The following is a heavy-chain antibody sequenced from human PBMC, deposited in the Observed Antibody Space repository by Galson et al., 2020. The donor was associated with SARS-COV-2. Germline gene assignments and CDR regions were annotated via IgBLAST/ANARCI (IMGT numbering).Heavy chain of an antibody. D-gene: IGHD6-19*01. CDR2: ISSSGSTI. CDR3: ARAGIAVAGTSPNYYYYGMDV. CDR1: GFTFSDYY. Sequence: KIGESLKISCAASGFTFSDYYMSWIRQAPGKGLEWVSYISSSGSTIYYADSVKGRFTISRDNAKNSLYLQMNSLRAEDTAVYYCARAGIAVAGTSPNYYYYGMDVWGQGTTVTVSS. J-gene: IGHJ6*02. V-gene: IGHV3-11*01.